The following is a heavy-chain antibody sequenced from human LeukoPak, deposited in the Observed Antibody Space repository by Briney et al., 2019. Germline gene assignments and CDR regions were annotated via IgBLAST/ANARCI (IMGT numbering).Heavy chain of an antibody. CDR3: AREGDMVRGPFDY. D-gene: IGHD3-10*01. Sequence: GSLRLSCAASGFTFSSYSMNWVRQAPGKGPEWVSSISSSSSYIYYADSVKGRFTISRDNAKNSLYLQMNSLRAEDTAVYYCAREGDMVRGPFDYWGQGTLVTVSS. V-gene: IGHV3-21*01. J-gene: IGHJ4*02. CDR1: GFTFSSYS. CDR2: ISSSSSYI.